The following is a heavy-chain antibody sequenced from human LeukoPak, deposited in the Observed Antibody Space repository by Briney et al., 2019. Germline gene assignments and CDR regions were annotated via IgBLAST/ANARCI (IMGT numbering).Heavy chain of an antibody. CDR2: IYYSGST. D-gene: IGHD1-26*01. Sequence: SETLSLTCTVSGGSISSYYWSWIRQPPGKGLEWIGYIYYSGSTNYNPSLKSRVTISVDTSKNQFSLKLSSVTAADTAVYYCATGIVGTPEYFQHWGQGTLVTVSS. J-gene: IGHJ1*01. CDR1: GGSISSYY. V-gene: IGHV4-59*08. CDR3: ATGIVGTPEYFQH.